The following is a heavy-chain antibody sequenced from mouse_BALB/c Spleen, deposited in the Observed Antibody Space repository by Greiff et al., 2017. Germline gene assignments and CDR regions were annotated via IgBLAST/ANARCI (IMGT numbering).Heavy chain of an antibody. J-gene: IGHJ4*01. V-gene: IGHV3-6*02. CDR1: GYSITSGYY. CDR3: ARHYGRDAMDY. Sequence: EVQVVESGPGLVKPSQSLSLTCSVTGYSITSGYYWNWIRQFPGNKLEWMGYISYDGSNNYNPSLKNRISITRDTSKNQFFLKLNSVTTEDTATYYCARHYGRDAMDYWGQGTSVTVSS. D-gene: IGHD1-1*01. CDR2: ISYDGSN.